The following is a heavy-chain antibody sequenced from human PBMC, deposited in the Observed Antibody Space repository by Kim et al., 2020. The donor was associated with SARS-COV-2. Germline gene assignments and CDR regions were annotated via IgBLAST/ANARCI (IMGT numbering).Heavy chain of an antibody. D-gene: IGHD2-2*01. V-gene: IGHV3-7*03. CDR1: GFTFSSYW. Sequence: GGSLRLSCAASGFTFSSYWMSWVRQAPGKGLEWVANIKQDGSEKYYVDSVKGRFTISRDNAKNSLYLQMNSLRAEDTAVYYCARDDAEGCSSTSCSGGLYYYGMDVWGQGTTVTVSS. CDR3: ARDDAEGCSSTSCSGGLYYYGMDV. J-gene: IGHJ6*02. CDR2: IKQDGSEK.